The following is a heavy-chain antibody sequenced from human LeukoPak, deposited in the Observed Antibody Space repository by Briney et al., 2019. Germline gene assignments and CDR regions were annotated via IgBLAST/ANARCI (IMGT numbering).Heavy chain of an antibody. Sequence: ASVKVSCKASGYTFSNSGISWVRQAPGQGLAWMGWISAYNGDTNYAQKFQGRVTMTTDTSTSTAYMELRSLRSDDTAVYYCARPRLEGATLAADYWGQGTLVTVSS. J-gene: IGHJ4*02. V-gene: IGHV1-18*01. CDR3: ARPRLEGATLAADY. CDR1: GYTFSNSG. CDR2: ISAYNGDT. D-gene: IGHD1-26*01.